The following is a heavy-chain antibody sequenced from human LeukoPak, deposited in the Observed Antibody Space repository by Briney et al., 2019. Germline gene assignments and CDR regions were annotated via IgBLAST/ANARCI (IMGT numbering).Heavy chain of an antibody. J-gene: IGHJ4*02. V-gene: IGHV3-30*02. CDR3: AKLLLETGGIGEEFDY. D-gene: IGHD3-22*01. CDR2: IRHDGNKK. Sequence: AGGSLRLSFAASGFTFSSYAIYWVRQAPGKGLEWVAVIRHDGNKKYYADSVKGRFTIYRDNSKNTLYLQMNSLTSEDTAVYYCAKLLLETGGIGEEFDYWGQGTLVTVSS. CDR1: GFTFSSYA.